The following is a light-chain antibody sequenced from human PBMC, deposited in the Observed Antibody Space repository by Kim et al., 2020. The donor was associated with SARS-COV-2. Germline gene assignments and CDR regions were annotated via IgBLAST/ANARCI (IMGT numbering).Light chain of an antibody. CDR3: SAWDASPRVWV. CDR1: NNNVAAQG. J-gene: IGLJ3*02. CDR2: RNN. Sequence: QAATLTCTGNNNNVAAQGAAWLQQHQGHPPKLLSYRNNSRPSGISDRLSASRSGNTASLTITGLQPEDEADYYCSAWDASPRVWVFGGGTQLTVL. V-gene: IGLV10-54*01.